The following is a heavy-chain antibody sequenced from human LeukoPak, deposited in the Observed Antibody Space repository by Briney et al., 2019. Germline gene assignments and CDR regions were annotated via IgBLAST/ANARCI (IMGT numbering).Heavy chain of an antibody. CDR1: GFTFSSYG. V-gene: IGHV3-30*18. CDR3: AKDRHLMTTATTGDY. CDR2: ISYDGSNK. D-gene: IGHD4-17*01. Sequence: GSLRLSCAASGFTFSSYGMHWVRQAPGKGLEWVAVISYDGSNKYYADSVKGRFTISRDNSKNTLYLQMNSLRAEDTAVYYCAKDRHLMTTATTGDYWGQGTLVTVSS. J-gene: IGHJ4*02.